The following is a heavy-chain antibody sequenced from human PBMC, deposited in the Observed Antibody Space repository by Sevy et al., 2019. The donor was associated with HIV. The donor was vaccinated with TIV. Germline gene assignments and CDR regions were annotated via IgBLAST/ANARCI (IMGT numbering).Heavy chain of an antibody. CDR1: GFTFDDYA. V-gene: IGHV3-9*01. J-gene: IGHJ4*02. CDR2: ISWNSGIL. CDR3: AKERRDMVTFGAGTFDY. Sequence: GGSLRLSCVASGFTFDDYAMHWVRQVPGKGLEWVSGISWNSGILGYADSVQGRFSISRDDAKNSLYLQMNSLRPEDTALYYCAKERRDMVTFGAGTFDYWGMGTLVSVSS. D-gene: IGHD3-16*01.